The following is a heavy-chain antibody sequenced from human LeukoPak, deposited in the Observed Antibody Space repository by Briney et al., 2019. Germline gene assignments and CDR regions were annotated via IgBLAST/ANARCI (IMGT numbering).Heavy chain of an antibody. J-gene: IGHJ6*04. CDR3: ARDSLVVVPAASHYYYYGMDV. D-gene: IGHD2-2*01. V-gene: IGHV4-59*01. CDR1: GGSISSYY. Sequence: PSETLSLTCTVSGGSISSYYWSWIRQPPGKGLEWIGYIYYSGSTNYNPSLKSRVTISVDTSKNQFSLKLSSVTAADTAVYYCARDSLVVVPAASHYYYYGMDVWGKGTTVTVSS. CDR2: IYYSGST.